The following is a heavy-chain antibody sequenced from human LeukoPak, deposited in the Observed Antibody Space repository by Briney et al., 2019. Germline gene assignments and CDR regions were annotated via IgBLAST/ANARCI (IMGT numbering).Heavy chain of an antibody. CDR2: INPNSGGT. Sequence: GASVKVSCKASGYTFTGYYMHWVRQAPGQGLEWIGWINPNSGGTNYAQKFQGRVTMTRDTSISTAYMELSRLRSDDTAVYYCARDWLDYYVSSGYTYWGQGTLVTVSS. D-gene: IGHD3-22*01. V-gene: IGHV1-2*02. J-gene: IGHJ4*02. CDR1: GYTFTGYY. CDR3: ARDWLDYYVSSGYTY.